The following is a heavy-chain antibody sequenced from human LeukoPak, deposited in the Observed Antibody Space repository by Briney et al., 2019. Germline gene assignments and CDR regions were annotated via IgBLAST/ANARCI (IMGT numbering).Heavy chain of an antibody. J-gene: IGHJ4*02. CDR1: GYSFTAYW. V-gene: IGHV5-51*01. CDR2: IYPGDSAT. Sequence: GESLKISCKGSGYSFTAYWIGWVRQMPGKGLEWVGIIYPGDSATRYSLSFQGQVTISADKSITTAYLQWSSLNASLTVMYYCTTRGYDWGLFDYWGQGTLVTVSS. CDR3: TTRGYDWGLFDY. D-gene: IGHD5-12*01.